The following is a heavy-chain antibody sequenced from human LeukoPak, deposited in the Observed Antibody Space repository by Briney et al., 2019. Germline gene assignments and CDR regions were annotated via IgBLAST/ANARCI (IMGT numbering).Heavy chain of an antibody. D-gene: IGHD2-2*01. V-gene: IGHV4-61*01. Sequence: KPSETLSLTCTVSGGSVSSGSYYWSWIRQPPGKGLEWIGYIYYSGSTNYNPSLKGRVTISVDTSKNQFSLKLSSVTAADTAVYYCAREEASYCSSTSCYGIDYWGQGTLVTVSS. CDR1: GGSVSSGSYY. J-gene: IGHJ4*02. CDR3: AREEASYCSSTSCYGIDY. CDR2: IYYSGST.